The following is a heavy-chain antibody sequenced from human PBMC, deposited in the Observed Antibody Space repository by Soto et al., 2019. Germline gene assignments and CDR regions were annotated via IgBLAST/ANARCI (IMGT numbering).Heavy chain of an antibody. CDR3: ARSRHIVLMVYATDWFDP. CDR1: GGSISSSSYY. CDR2: IYYSGST. Sequence: PSETLSLTCTVSGGSISSSSYYWGWIPQPPGKGLEWIGSIYYSGSTYYNPSLKSRVTISVDTSKNQFSLKLSSVTAADTAVYYCARSRHIVLMVYATDWFDPWGQGTLVTVS. J-gene: IGHJ5*02. V-gene: IGHV4-39*01. D-gene: IGHD2-8*01.